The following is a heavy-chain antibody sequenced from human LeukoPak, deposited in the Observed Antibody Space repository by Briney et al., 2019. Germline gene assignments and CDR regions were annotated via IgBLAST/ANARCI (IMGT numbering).Heavy chain of an antibody. CDR1: GFTFSDYY. J-gene: IGHJ4*02. D-gene: IGHD3-22*01. CDR2: ISSSGSTI. Sequence: GGSLRHSCAASGFTFSDYYMSWIRQAPGKGLEWVSYISSSGSTIYYADSVKGRFTISRDNAKNSLYLQMNSLRAEDTAVYYCARDAADSSGYYYFDYWGQGTLVTVSS. CDR3: ARDAADSSGYYYFDY. V-gene: IGHV3-11*01.